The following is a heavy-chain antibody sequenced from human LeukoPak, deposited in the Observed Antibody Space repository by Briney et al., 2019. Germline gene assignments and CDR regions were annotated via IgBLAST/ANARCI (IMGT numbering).Heavy chain of an antibody. CDR3: AKDSRSSGAPMSYFDY. J-gene: IGHJ4*02. CDR2: IWYDGSNK. V-gene: IGHV3-33*06. Sequence: GGSLRLSCAASGFTFSSYWMHWVRQAPGKGLEWVAVIWYDGSNKYYADSVKGRFTISRDNSKNTLYLQMNSLRAEDTAVYYCAKDSRSSGAPMSYFDYWGQGTLVTVSS. D-gene: IGHD1-14*01. CDR1: GFTFSSYW.